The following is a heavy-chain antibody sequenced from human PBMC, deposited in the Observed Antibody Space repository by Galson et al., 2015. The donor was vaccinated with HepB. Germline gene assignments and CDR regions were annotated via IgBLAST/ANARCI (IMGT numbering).Heavy chain of an antibody. D-gene: IGHD3-3*01. V-gene: IGHV1-69*04. CDR1: GGTFSSYA. CDR3: ARDPVLRFLVHYYYYMDV. J-gene: IGHJ6*03. CDR2: IIPILGIA. Sequence: SVKVSCKASGGTFSSYAISWVRQAPGQGLEWMGRIIPILGIANYAQKFQGRVTITADKSTSTAYMELSSLRSEDTAVYYCARDPVLRFLVHYYYYMDVWGKGTTVTVSS.